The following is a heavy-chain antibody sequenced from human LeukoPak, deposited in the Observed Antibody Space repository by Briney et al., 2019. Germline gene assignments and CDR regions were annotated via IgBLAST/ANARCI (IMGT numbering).Heavy chain of an antibody. J-gene: IGHJ4*02. V-gene: IGHV4-59*01. D-gene: IGHD6-6*01. CDR1: GGSISSYF. CDR2: IYYSGNT. CDR3: AGAREFSSSSGRAYYFDY. Sequence: SETLSLTCTVSGGSISSYFWIWIRQPPGKGLEWIGYIYYSGNTNSNPSLKSRVTISVDTSKNQFSLKLSSVTAADTAVYYCAGAREFSSSSGRAYYFDYWGQGTLVTVSS.